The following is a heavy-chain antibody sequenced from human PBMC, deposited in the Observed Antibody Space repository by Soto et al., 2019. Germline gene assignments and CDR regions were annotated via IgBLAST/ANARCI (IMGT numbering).Heavy chain of an antibody. V-gene: IGHV3-30-3*01. D-gene: IGHD6-19*01. Sequence: QVQLVESGGGVVQPGKSLRLSCAASGFTFSSYSMNWVRQAPGRGLEWVAVISYDETKRYYGDSVKGRFSISRDTAKNTLXXXXXXXXXXXXXXXXXXXXIALSGLDYWGQGTRVTVSS. CDR3: XXXIALSGLDY. CDR2: ISYDETKR. CDR1: GFTFSSYS. J-gene: IGHJ4*02.